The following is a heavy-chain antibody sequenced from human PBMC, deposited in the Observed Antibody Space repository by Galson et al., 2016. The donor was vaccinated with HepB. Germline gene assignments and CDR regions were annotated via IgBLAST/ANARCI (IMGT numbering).Heavy chain of an antibody. V-gene: IGHV1-46*01. J-gene: IGHJ4*02. CDR1: GYTFTYYY. CDR3: ARGDYDILTAYYGSAGY. CDR2: INPNGGST. D-gene: IGHD3-9*01. Sequence: SVKVSCKASGYTFTYYYMHWVRQAPGQGLEWMGIINPNGGSTTYAQNFQGRLTMTSDTSTSTVYMELSSLRSDDTAVYYCARGDYDILTAYYGSAGYWGQGTLVTVSS.